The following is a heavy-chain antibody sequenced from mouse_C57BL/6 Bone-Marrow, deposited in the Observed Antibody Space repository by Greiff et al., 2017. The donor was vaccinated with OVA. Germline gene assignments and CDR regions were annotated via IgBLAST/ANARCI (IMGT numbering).Heavy chain of an antibody. V-gene: IGHV14-4*01. CDR3: TPTGPYY. Sequence: EVQLQQSGAELVRPGASVKLSCTASGFTFNDYYMHWVKQRPEQGLEWIGWIGPEDGDTEYASKFQGKATITADTSSNTAYLQLSSLTSEDTAVYYCTPTGPYYWGQGTTLTVSS. J-gene: IGHJ2*01. CDR2: IGPEDGDT. CDR1: GFTFNDYY. D-gene: IGHD4-1*01.